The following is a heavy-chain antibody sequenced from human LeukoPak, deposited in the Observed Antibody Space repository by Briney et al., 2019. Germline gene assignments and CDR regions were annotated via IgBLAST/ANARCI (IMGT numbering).Heavy chain of an antibody. Sequence: WETLSLTCTVSGYSISSGYYWGWIRQPPGKGLEWIGSIYHSGSTYYNPSLKSRVTISVDTSKNQFSLKLSSVTAADTAVYYCARKPLVDILYGDQSTYYFDYWGQGTLVTVSS. CDR1: GYSISSGYY. CDR2: IYHSGST. J-gene: IGHJ4*02. V-gene: IGHV4-38-2*02. CDR3: ARKPLVDILYGDQSTYYFDY. D-gene: IGHD4-17*01.